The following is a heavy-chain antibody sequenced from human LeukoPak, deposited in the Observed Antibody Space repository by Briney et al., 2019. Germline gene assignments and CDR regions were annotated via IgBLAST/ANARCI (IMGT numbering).Heavy chain of an antibody. V-gene: IGHV4-59*08. Sequence: KTSETLSLTCTVPGGSISSYYWSWIRQPPGKGLEWIGYIYYSGSTNYNPSLKSRVTISVDTSKNQFSLKLSSVTAADTAVYYCARHDYGDYPARYWGQGTLVTVSS. D-gene: IGHD4-17*01. CDR2: IYYSGST. J-gene: IGHJ4*02. CDR3: ARHDYGDYPARY. CDR1: GGSISSYY.